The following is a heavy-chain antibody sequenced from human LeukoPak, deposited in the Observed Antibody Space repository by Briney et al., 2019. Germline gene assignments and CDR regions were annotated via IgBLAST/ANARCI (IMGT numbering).Heavy chain of an antibody. Sequence: SVKVSCKASGGTFSSYSITWVRQAPGQGLEWMGGIMPLFNTANYAQRFQGRVTITTDESTSTAYMELSSLRFEDTAMYYCARVDRYHYYLDVWGKGTTVNVSS. J-gene: IGHJ6*03. V-gene: IGHV1-69*05. CDR1: GGTFSSYS. CDR3: ARVDRYHYYLDV. CDR2: IMPLFNTA.